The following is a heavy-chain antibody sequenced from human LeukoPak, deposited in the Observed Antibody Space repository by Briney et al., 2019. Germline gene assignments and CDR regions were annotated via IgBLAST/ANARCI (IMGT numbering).Heavy chain of an antibody. CDR1: GGSFSGYY. J-gene: IGHJ4*02. V-gene: IGHV4-34*01. Sequence: SETLSLTCAVYGGSFSGYYWSWIRQPPGKGLEWIGEINHSGSTNYNPSLKSRVTISVDTSKNQFSLKLSSVTAAGTAVYYCARGGRWLQSVPLDYWGQGTLVTVSS. CDR3: ARGGRWLQSVPLDY. D-gene: IGHD5-24*01. CDR2: INHSGST.